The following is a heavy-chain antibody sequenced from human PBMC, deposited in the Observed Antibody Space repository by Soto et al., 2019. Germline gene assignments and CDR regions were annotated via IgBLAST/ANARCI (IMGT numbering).Heavy chain of an antibody. Sequence: GGSLRLSCAASGFTFSNAWMSWVRQAPGKGLEWVGRIKSKTDGGTTDYAAPVKGRFTISRDDSKNTLYLQMNSLKTEDTAVYYCTSHRSYSSSWYTYLPDYWGQGTLVTVSS. CDR2: IKSKTDGGTT. D-gene: IGHD6-13*01. J-gene: IGHJ4*02. CDR3: TSHRSYSSSWYTYLPDY. CDR1: GFTFSNAW. V-gene: IGHV3-15*01.